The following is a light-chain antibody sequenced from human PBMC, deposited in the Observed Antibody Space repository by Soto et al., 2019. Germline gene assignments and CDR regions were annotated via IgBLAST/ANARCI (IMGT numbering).Light chain of an antibody. CDR2: DVS. V-gene: IGKV1-12*01. J-gene: IGKJ5*01. CDR3: QQRNNHPIT. CDR1: QAVNSW. Sequence: DNQLTHSPSSIAAPVVGRVHLTCRASQAVNSWLAWFQQKPGMAPKLVIYDVSSLQSGVPSRFSGSGSGTEFNLTISSLQPEDFATDYCQQRNNHPITFGKGTQLELK.